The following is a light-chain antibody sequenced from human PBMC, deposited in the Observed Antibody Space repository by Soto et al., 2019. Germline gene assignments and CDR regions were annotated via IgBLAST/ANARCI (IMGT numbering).Light chain of an antibody. V-gene: IGKV3-20*01. Sequence: NVLPQSKGTLSLSPGERATLSWRASQSGSNTYLAWYQPKPGQAPGLLIYGASNRATGIPDRFSGSVSGTEFTLTISSRHSEDFAVYYCQQYNSWPPLTGCGGTKVEIK. J-gene: IGKJ4*01. CDR3: QQYNSWPPLT. CDR1: QSGSNTY. CDR2: GAS.